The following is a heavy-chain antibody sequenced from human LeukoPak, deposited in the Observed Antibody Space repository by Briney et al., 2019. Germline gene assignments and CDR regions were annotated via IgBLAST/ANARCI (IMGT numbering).Heavy chain of an antibody. J-gene: IGHJ4*02. D-gene: IGHD3-9*01. Sequence: SETLSLTCTVSGVSISSGDYYWSWIRQPPGKGLEWVGYMYYSGSAYYNPSLKSRATISVDTSKNQFSLKLSSVTAADTAVYYCARLDVDILTGYALLDYWGQGTLVTVSS. CDR3: ARLDVDILTGYALLDY. CDR1: GVSISSGDYY. V-gene: IGHV4-30-4*01. CDR2: MYYSGSA.